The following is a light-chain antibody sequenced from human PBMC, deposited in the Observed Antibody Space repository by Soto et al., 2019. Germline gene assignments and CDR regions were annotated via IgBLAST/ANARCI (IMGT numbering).Light chain of an antibody. J-gene: IGLJ1*01. Sequence: HSALTKPPSAYGAPGQSVTISCTGTSSDVGGYDYVSWYQQHPGKAPKLMIFEVSKRPSGVPDRFSGSKSGNTASLTVSGLQAEDEADYYCSSYAGNTKGVFGTGTKVTVL. V-gene: IGLV2-8*01. CDR3: SSYAGNTKGV. CDR2: EVS. CDR1: SSDVGGYDY.